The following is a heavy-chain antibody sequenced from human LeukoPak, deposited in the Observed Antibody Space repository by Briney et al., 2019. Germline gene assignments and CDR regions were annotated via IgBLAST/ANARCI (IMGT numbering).Heavy chain of an antibody. V-gene: IGHV1-2*02. CDR1: GYTFTGYY. CDR3: ARTHSYGYVI. J-gene: IGHJ4*02. Sequence: ASVKVSCKASGYTFTGYYIHWVRQAPGHGLEWMGWINPNSGGTNYAQKFQCRVTMTRDTSISTGYMELSRLRSDDTAMFYCARTHSYGYVIWRRGTRVTVST. CDR2: INPNSGGT. D-gene: IGHD5-18*01.